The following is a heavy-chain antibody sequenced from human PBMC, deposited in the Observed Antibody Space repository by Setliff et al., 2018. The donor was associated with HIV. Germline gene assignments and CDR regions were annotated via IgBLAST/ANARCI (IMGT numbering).Heavy chain of an antibody. CDR2: INDGNGNT. V-gene: IGHV1-3*01. CDR3: ASKISCTNGVCLDAFDT. J-gene: IGHJ3*02. Sequence: ASVKVSCKASGYTFTSYAMHWVRQAPGQRLEWMGWINDGNGNTKYSQKFQGRVTITRDISASTAYMELSRLRSDDTAVYYCASKISCTNGVCLDAFDTWGQGIMVTVSS. D-gene: IGHD2-8*01. CDR1: GYTFTSYA.